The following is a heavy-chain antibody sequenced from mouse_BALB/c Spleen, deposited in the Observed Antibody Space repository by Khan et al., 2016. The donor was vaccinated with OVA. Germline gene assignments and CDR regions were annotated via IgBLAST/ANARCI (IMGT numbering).Heavy chain of an antibody. J-gene: IGHJ3*01. D-gene: IGHD1-1*01. V-gene: IGHV1-9*01. CDR1: GYIFSSYW. CDR2: ILPGSNST. CDR3: ARSLLLRLFPY. Sequence: QVQLKQSGAELMKPGASVQISCKATGYIFSSYWIEWAKQRPGHGLEWIGEILPGSNSTNYNEKFKGKATFTADTSSNTAYMQLSSLTSDDSAVYYCARSLLLRLFPYWGQGTLVTVSA.